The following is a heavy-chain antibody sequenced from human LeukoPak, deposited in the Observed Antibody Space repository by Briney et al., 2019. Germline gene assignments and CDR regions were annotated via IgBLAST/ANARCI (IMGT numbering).Heavy chain of an antibody. CDR2: ISYDGSNK. J-gene: IGHJ6*02. D-gene: IGHD6-13*01. CDR3: ARVKAAAGFRTYYGMDV. Sequence: GGSLRLSCAASGFTFSSYAMHWVRQAPGKGLEWVAVISYDGSNKYYADSVKGRFTISRDNSKNTLYLQMNSLRAEDTAVYYCARVKAAAGFRTYYGMDVWGQGTTVTVSS. CDR1: GFTFSSYA. V-gene: IGHV3-30-3*01.